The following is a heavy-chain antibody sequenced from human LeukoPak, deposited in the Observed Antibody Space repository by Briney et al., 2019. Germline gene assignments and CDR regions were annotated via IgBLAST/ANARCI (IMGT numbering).Heavy chain of an antibody. CDR3: ARDQGVIAAAGTLVDY. D-gene: IGHD6-13*01. Sequence: GGSLRLSCAASGFTFSSYWMSWVRQAPGKGLEWVANIKQDGSEKYYVDSVKGRFTISRDNAKNSLYLQMNSLRAEDTAVYYCARDQGVIAAAGTLVDYWGQGTLVIVSS. J-gene: IGHJ4*02. V-gene: IGHV3-7*01. CDR1: GFTFSSYW. CDR2: IKQDGSEK.